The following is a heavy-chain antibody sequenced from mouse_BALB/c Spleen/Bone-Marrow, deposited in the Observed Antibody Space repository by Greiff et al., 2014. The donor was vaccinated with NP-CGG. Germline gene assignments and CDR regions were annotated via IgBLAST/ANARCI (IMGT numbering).Heavy chain of an antibody. D-gene: IGHD1-1*02. Sequence: EVKVEESGGGLVKPRGSLKLSCAASGFTFSDFYMFWFRQTPEKRLEWVATISNGGTYTYYPDSVKGRFTISRDNAKNNLYLQMSSLKSEDTAMYYCARSGERYGAMDYWGQGTSVTVTS. J-gene: IGHJ4*01. CDR2: ISNGGTYT. CDR3: ARSGERYGAMDY. V-gene: IGHV5-4*02. CDR1: GFTFSDFY.